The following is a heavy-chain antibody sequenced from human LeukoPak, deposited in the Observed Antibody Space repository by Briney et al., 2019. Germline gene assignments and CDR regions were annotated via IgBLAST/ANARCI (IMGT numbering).Heavy chain of an antibody. Sequence: SETLSLTCTVSGGSISSSSYYWGWIRQPPGKGLEWIGSIYYSGSTYYNPSLKSRVTISGDTSKNQFSLKLSSVTAADTAVYYCAHYCSGGGCYSPRGAFDIWGQGTMVTVSS. CDR1: GGSISSSSYY. V-gene: IGHV4-39*01. CDR3: AHYCSGGGCYSPRGAFDI. CDR2: IYYSGST. J-gene: IGHJ3*02. D-gene: IGHD2-15*01.